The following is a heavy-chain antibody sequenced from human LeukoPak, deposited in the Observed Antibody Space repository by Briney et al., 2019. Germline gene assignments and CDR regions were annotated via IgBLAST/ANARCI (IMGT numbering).Heavy chain of an antibody. CDR1: GGSISSDY. CDR2: IHYSGST. Sequence: SETLSLTCTVSGGSISSDYWSWIRQPPGKGLEWIGYIHYSGSTNYNPSLKSRVTISVDTSKNQFSLKLSSVTAADTAVYYCASARRHIYGYPFDYWGQGTLVTVSS. V-gene: IGHV4-59*01. CDR3: ASARRHIYGYPFDY. J-gene: IGHJ4*02. D-gene: IGHD5-18*01.